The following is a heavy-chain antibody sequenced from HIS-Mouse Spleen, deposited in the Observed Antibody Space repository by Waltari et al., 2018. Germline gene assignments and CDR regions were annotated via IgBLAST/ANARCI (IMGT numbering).Heavy chain of an antibody. D-gene: IGHD6-25*01. J-gene: IGHJ4*02. CDR1: GCTFSTYA. V-gene: IGHV3-30-3*01. CDR2: ISYDGSNK. Sequence: QVQLVESGGGVVQPGRSLRLSCAASGCTFSTYAMHCVRQAPGKGLEWVAVISYDGSNKYYADSVKGRFTISRDNSKNTLYLQMNSLRAEDTAVYYCARDRSGSHFDYWGQGTLVTVSS. CDR3: ARDRSGSHFDY.